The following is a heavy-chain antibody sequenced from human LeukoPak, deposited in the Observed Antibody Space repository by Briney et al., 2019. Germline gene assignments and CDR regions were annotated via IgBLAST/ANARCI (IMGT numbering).Heavy chain of an antibody. Sequence: GASVKVSCKASGYTFTSYSISWVRQAPGQGLEWMGWISAYNGNTNYAQKLQGRVTMTRSTSISTAYMELSSLRSEDTAVYYCARGPGGTGSLFDYWGQGTPVTVSS. J-gene: IGHJ4*02. CDR2: ISAYNGNT. CDR3: ARGPGGTGSLFDY. D-gene: IGHD7-27*01. V-gene: IGHV1-18*01. CDR1: GYTFTSYS.